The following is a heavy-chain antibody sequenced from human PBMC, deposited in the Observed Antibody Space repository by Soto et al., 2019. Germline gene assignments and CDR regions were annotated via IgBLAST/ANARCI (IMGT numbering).Heavy chain of an antibody. Sequence: EVQLLESGGVLAQPGGSLRLSCAASGFTFNTYAMNWVRQAPGKGLEWVAAISGSGGTTYYADSVKGRFTVSRDTSKNTLFLQMNSLSAEDTAVYYCAKGFIVLVTAIRPDDNFDVWGQGTMVTVSS. CDR3: AKGFIVLVTAIRPDDNFDV. J-gene: IGHJ3*01. V-gene: IGHV3-23*01. CDR2: ISGSGGTT. CDR1: GFTFNTYA. D-gene: IGHD2-21*02.